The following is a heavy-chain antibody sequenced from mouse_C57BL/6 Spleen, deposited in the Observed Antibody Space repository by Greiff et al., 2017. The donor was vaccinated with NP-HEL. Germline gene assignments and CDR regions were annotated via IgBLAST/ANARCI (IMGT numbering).Heavy chain of an antibody. J-gene: IGHJ1*03. CDR2: IWSGGST. Sequence: VQLQQSGPGLVQPSQSLSITCTVSGFSLTSYGVHWVRQSPGKGLEWLGVIWSGGSTDYNAAFISRLSISKDNSKSQVFFKMNSLQADDTAIYYCARGARSGWYFDVWGTGTTVTVSS. V-gene: IGHV2-2*01. CDR1: GFSLTSYG. CDR3: ARGARSGWYFDV.